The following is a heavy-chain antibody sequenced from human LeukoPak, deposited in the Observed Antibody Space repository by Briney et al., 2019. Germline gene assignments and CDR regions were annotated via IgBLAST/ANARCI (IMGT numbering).Heavy chain of an antibody. J-gene: IGHJ4*02. Sequence: SVKVSCKASGYTFSNYGISWVRQAPGQGLEWMGGIIPIFGTANYAQKFRGRVTITADKSTRTAYMELSSLRSEDTAVYYCARGGMATIDRAIDYWGQGTLVTVSS. CDR2: IIPIFGTA. D-gene: IGHD5-24*01. CDR1: GYTFSNYG. V-gene: IGHV1-69*06. CDR3: ARGGMATIDRAIDY.